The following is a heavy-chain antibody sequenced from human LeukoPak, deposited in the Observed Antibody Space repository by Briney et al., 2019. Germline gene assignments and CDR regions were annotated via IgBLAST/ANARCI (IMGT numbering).Heavy chain of an antibody. J-gene: IGHJ4*02. V-gene: IGHV4-39*07. Sequence: SETLSLTCTVSGGSISSGSYYWGWIRQPPGKGLEWIGSIYYSGGTYYNPSLKSRVTISVDTSKNQFSLKLSSVIAADTAVYYRARGGSGWYGYWGQGTLVTVSS. CDR1: GGSISSGSYY. CDR3: ARGGSGWYGY. CDR2: IYYSGGT. D-gene: IGHD6-19*01.